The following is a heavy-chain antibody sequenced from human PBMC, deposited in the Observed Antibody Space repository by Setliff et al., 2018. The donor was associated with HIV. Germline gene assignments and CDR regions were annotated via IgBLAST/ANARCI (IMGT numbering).Heavy chain of an antibody. Sequence: SETLSLTCSVSDYSISSGFYWGWIRQPPGKGLEWIGSLYPGGTTNYEPSLKSRVTFSVDTSKNQFSLKLSSVTAADTAVYYCARGANWNYEDYYYYMDVWGKGTTVTVSS. J-gene: IGHJ6*03. V-gene: IGHV4-38-2*02. CDR1: DYSISSGFY. CDR2: LYPGGTT. D-gene: IGHD1-7*01. CDR3: ARGANWNYEDYYYYMDV.